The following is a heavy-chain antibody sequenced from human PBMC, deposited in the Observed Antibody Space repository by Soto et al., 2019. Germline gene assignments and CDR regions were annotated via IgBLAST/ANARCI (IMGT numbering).Heavy chain of an antibody. Sequence: PSETLSLTCSVSGGSISSGGYYWSWIRQHPGKGLEWIGYIFYSGSTHYSPSLKSRITISVDTSKNQFSLRLSSVTAADTAIYYCARGRSWKFDYWGQGTLVTVSS. V-gene: IGHV4-31*03. D-gene: IGHD1-1*01. CDR2: IFYSGST. CDR1: GGSISSGGYY. CDR3: ARGRSWKFDY. J-gene: IGHJ4*02.